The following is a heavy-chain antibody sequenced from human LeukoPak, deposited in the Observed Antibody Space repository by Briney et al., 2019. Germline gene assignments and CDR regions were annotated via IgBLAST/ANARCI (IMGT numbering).Heavy chain of an antibody. Sequence: GGSLRLSCAASGFTFSSYEMNWVRQAPGKGLEWVSYISSSGSTIYYVDSVKGRFSISRDNAKNSLYLQMNSLRAEDTAVYYCAREFCSSTSCNRFECFDYWGQGTLVTVSS. CDR3: AREFCSSTSCNRFECFDY. D-gene: IGHD2-2*01. V-gene: IGHV3-48*03. CDR1: GFTFSSYE. J-gene: IGHJ4*02. CDR2: ISSSGSTI.